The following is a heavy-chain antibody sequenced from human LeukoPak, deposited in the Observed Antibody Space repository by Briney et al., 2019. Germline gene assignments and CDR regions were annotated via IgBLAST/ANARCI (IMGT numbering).Heavy chain of an antibody. Sequence: GDSLKISCLVSGYTFTSYWIGWVRQTPGKGPEWMAIIYPGDSETRYNPSFQGHVTISADRSTNTAYLQWRSLKASDTAMYYCARRPGIVLAGTYFDSWGQGTLVTVSS. CDR3: ARRPGIVLAGTYFDS. D-gene: IGHD6-19*01. CDR2: IYPGDSET. CDR1: GYTFTSYW. J-gene: IGHJ4*02. V-gene: IGHV5-51*01.